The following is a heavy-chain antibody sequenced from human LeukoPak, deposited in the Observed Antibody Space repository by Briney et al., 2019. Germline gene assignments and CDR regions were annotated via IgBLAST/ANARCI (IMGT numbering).Heavy chain of an antibody. D-gene: IGHD4/OR15-4a*01. J-gene: IGHJ4*02. Sequence: GGSLRLSCAASGLTFSTYEMNWVRQAPGKGLEWVSFIYSDNTHYSDSVKGRFTISRVNSKNTLYLQMNSLRAEDTAVYYCARRAGAYSHPYDYWGQGTLVTVSS. CDR2: IYSDNT. V-gene: IGHV3-53*01. CDR3: ARRAGAYSHPYDY. CDR1: GLTFSTYE.